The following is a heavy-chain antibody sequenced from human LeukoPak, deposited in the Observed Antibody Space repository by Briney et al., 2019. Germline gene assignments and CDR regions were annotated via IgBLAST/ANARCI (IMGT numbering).Heavy chain of an antibody. D-gene: IGHD5-24*01. V-gene: IGHV3-23*01. CDR2: ISGSGGSI. CDR3: AKGGDGYNYYFDY. CDR1: GFTFSDYA. J-gene: IGHJ4*02. Sequence: QAGGSLRLSCTASGFTFSDYAMSWVRQAPGKGLEWVSGISGSGGSIRYADSVKGRFIISRDNSKNTLYLQMNSLRAEDKAVYYCAKGGDGYNYYFDYWGQETLVTVSS.